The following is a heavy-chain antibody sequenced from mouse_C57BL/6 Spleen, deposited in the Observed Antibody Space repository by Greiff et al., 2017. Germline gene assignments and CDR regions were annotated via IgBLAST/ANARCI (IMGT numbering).Heavy chain of an antibody. D-gene: IGHD1-1*01. Sequence: VQLQESGAELARPGASVKMSCKASGYTFTSYTMHWVKQRPGQGLEWIGYINPSSGYPKYNQKFKYKATLTADKSSSTAYMQRSSLTSDDSAVDYFASYIYYYALDYFDYWGQGTTLTVSS. V-gene: IGHV1-4*01. CDR2: INPSSGYP. J-gene: IGHJ2*01. CDR3: ASYIYYYALDYFDY. CDR1: GYTFTSYT.